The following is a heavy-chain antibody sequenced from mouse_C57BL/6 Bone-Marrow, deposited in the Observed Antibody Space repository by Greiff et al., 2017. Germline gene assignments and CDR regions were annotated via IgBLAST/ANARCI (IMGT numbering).Heavy chain of an antibody. Sequence: DVKLVESGGGLVQPGGSLKLSCAASGFTFSDYYMYWVRQTPEKRLEWVAYISNGGGSTYYPDTVKGRFTISRDNAKNTLYLQMSRLKSEDTAMYYGARHSWYGSSYYAMDYWGQGTSVTVSS. CDR3: ARHSWYGSSYYAMDY. V-gene: IGHV5-12*01. D-gene: IGHD1-1*01. J-gene: IGHJ4*01. CDR2: ISNGGGST. CDR1: GFTFSDYY.